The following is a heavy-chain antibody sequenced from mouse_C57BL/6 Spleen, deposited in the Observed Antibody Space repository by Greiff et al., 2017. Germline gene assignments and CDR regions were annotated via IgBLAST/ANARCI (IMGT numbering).Heavy chain of an antibody. J-gene: IGHJ4*01. Sequence: VQLKQPGAELVRPGSSVKLSCKASGYTFTSYWMHWVKQRPIQGLEWIGNIDPSDSETHYNQKFKDKATLTVDKSSSTAYMQLSSLTSEDSAVYYCARSDYGSSPYYAMDYWGQGTSVTVSS. CDR1: GYTFTSYW. CDR2: IDPSDSET. D-gene: IGHD1-1*01. CDR3: ARSDYGSSPYYAMDY. V-gene: IGHV1-52*01.